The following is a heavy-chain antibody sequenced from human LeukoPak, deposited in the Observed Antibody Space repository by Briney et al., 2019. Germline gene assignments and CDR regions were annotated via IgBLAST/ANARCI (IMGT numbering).Heavy chain of an antibody. CDR2: INAGNGNT. J-gene: IGHJ5*02. V-gene: IGHV1-3*01. Sequence: ASVKVSCKASGYTFTSYAMNWVRQAPGQRLEWMGWINAGNGNTKYSQKFQGRVTITRDTSASTAYMELSSLRSEDTAVYYCARDDTEGWFDPWGQGTLVTVSS. CDR1: GYTFTSYA. CDR3: ARDDTEGWFDP.